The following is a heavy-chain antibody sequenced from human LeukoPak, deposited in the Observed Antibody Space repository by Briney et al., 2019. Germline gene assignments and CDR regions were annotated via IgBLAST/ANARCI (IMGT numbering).Heavy chain of an antibody. CDR2: INAGNGNT. J-gene: IGHJ6*04. CDR3: ARLESITMVRGVIKDGMDV. D-gene: IGHD3-10*01. V-gene: IGHV1-3*01. CDR1: GYTFISYA. Sequence: ASVKVSCKASGYTFISYAMHWVRQASGQRLEWMGWINAGNGNTEYSQKFQGRVTITRDTSASTAYMELSSLRSEDTAVYYCARLESITMVRGVIKDGMDVWGKGTTVTVSS.